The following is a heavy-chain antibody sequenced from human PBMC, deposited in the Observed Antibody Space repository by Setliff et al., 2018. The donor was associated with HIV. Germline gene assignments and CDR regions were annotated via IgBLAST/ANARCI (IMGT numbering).Heavy chain of an antibody. J-gene: IGHJ4*02. CDR2: IHHSGRT. CDR1: GGSISSSDW. CDR3: ARSSYCSGGSCPTFAY. V-gene: IGHV4-4*02. Sequence: SETLSLTCAVSGGSISSSDWWTWVRQPPGRGLEWIGEIHHSGRTNYNPSLKSRVTISVDQSENQFSLRLSSVTAADTAVYYCARSSYCSGGSCPTFAYWGQGTLVTVSS. D-gene: IGHD2-15*01.